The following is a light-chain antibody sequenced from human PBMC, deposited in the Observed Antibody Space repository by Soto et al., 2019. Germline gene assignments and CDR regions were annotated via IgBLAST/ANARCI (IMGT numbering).Light chain of an antibody. J-gene: IGLJ1*01. CDR3: GSWDSSLSAYV. CDR1: SSNIGSHT. V-gene: IGLV1-51*01. CDR2: DDN. Sequence: QSVLTQPPSASGTPGQRVTISCSGSSSNIGSHTVSWYQQLPGTAPKLLIYDDNKRPSGIPDRFSGSKSGTSATLGITGFQTGDEADYYCGSWDSSLSAYVFGTGTKLTVL.